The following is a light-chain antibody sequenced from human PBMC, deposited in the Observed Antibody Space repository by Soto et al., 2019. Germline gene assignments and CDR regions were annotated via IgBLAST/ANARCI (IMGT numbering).Light chain of an antibody. V-gene: IGLV2-14*03. CDR1: STDVGGYNY. CDR2: DVT. J-gene: IGLJ2*01. CDR3: SSYTSSNSWV. Sequence: QSALTQTASVSGSPGQSITISCTGTSTDVGGYNYVSWYQHHPGKAPKLITYDVTNRPSGVSNRFSGSKSGNTASLTISGLQPEDDANYYCSSYTSSNSWVFGGGTKLTVL.